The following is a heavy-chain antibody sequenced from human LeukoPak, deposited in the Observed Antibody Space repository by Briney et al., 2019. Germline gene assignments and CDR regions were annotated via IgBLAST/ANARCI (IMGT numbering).Heavy chain of an antibody. V-gene: IGHV4-4*02. J-gene: IGHJ4*02. Sequence: PSGTLSLTCAVSGGSISSSNWWSWVRQPPGKGLEWIGNIHYTGRTSYTASLKSRVTISVDTSKNQFSLKLNSVTAADTAVYYCAQGSVDLNSGYPYFEYWGQGTLVSVSS. CDR1: GGSISSSNW. D-gene: IGHD3-9*01. CDR3: AQGSVDLNSGYPYFEY. CDR2: IHYTGRT.